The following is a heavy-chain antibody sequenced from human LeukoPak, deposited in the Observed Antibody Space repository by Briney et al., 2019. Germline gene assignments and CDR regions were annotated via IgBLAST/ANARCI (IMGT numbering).Heavy chain of an antibody. CDR2: MNPNSGNT. CDR3: ARGPRRYFDWTNWFDP. D-gene: IGHD3-9*01. J-gene: IGHJ5*02. V-gene: IGHV1-8*03. Sequence: ASVKVSCKASGYTFTSYDIDWVRQATGQGLEWMGWMNPNSGNTGYAQKVQGRVTITRNTSKSTAYMELSRLRSEDTAVYYCARGPRRYFDWTNWFDPWGQGTLVTVSS. CDR1: GYTFTSYD.